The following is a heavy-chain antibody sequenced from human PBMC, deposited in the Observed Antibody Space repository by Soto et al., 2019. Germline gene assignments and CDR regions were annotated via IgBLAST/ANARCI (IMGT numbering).Heavy chain of an antibody. V-gene: IGHV1-18*01. CDR1: GYTFTSYG. D-gene: IGHD6-19*01. Sequence: QVQLVQSGVEVKKPGASVKVSCKPPGYTFTSYGIGWARQAPGQGLEWMGWITVNSGNTNYPQKLQGRVTMTTDTSTSTAYMEVSSLTADDTAVYYCGRGLGGGWYYFDYWGQGTLVTVSS. CDR2: ITVNSGNT. CDR3: GRGLGGGWYYFDY. J-gene: IGHJ4*02.